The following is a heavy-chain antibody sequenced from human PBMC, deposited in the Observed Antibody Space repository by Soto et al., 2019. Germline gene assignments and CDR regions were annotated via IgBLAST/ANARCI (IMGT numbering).Heavy chain of an antibody. Sequence: SVKVSCKASGGTFSSSAISWVRQAPGQGLEWMGTIIPIFDTANYTQKFQGRVTITADKSASTAYMELSSLRSEDTAVYYCARALMVRGVISDYYYGMDVWGQGTTVTVSS. J-gene: IGHJ6*02. CDR2: IIPIFDTA. D-gene: IGHD3-10*01. CDR3: ARALMVRGVISDYYYGMDV. V-gene: IGHV1-69*06. CDR1: GGTFSSSA.